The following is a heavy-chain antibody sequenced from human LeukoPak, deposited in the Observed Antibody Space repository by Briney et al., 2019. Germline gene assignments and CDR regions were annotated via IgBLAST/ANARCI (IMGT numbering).Heavy chain of an antibody. CDR1: GGSISSYY. Sequence: SDTLSLICTVSGGSISSYYWSWIRQPVGKGLEWIGRIYTSGSTNYNPSLKSRVTMSVDTSKNQFSLKLSSVTAADTAVYYCASGEYSGSYYYYYGMDVWGQGTTVTVSS. CDR3: ASGEYSGSYYYYYGMDV. D-gene: IGHD1-26*01. CDR2: IYTSGST. V-gene: IGHV4-4*07. J-gene: IGHJ6*02.